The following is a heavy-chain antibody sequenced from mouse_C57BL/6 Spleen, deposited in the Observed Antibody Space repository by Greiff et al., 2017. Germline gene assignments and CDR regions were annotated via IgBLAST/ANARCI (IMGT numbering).Heavy chain of an antibody. D-gene: IGHD1-1*01. J-gene: IGHJ4*01. V-gene: IGHV1-55*01. CDR3: ARSGYGSSFYYYAMGY. Sequence: VQLQQSGAELVKPGASVKMSCKASGYTFTSYWITWVKQRPGQGLEWIGDIYPGSGSTNYNEKFKSKATLTVDTSSSTAYMQLSSLTSEDSAVYYCARSGYGSSFYYYAMGYWGQGTSVTVSS. CDR2: IYPGSGST. CDR1: GYTFTSYW.